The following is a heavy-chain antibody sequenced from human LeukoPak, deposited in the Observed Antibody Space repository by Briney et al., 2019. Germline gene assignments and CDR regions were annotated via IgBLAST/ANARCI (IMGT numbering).Heavy chain of an antibody. CDR3: ARVVPAAIGGDWFDP. V-gene: IGHV4-61*02. J-gene: IGHJ5*02. CDR1: GGSISSSSYY. D-gene: IGHD2-2*01. Sequence: SETLSLTCTVSGGSISSSSYYWGWIRQPAGKGLEWIGRIYTSGSTNYNPSLKSRVTISVDTSKNQFSLKLSSVTAADAAVYYCARVVPAAIGGDWFDPWGQGTLVTVSS. CDR2: IYTSGST.